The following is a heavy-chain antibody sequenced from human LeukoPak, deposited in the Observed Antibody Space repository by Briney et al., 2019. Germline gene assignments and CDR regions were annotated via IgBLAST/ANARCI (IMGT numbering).Heavy chain of an antibody. V-gene: IGHV1-2*02. Sequence: ASVKVSCKASGYTFTGYYMHWVRQAPGQGLEWMGWINPNSGGTNYAQKFQGRVTMTRDTSISTAYMELSRLRSDDTAVYYCARGELMTTVTSEGYYYYYMDVWGKGTTVTVSS. CDR2: INPNSGGT. CDR1: GYTFTGYY. D-gene: IGHD4-17*01. J-gene: IGHJ6*03. CDR3: ARGELMTTVTSEGYYYYYMDV.